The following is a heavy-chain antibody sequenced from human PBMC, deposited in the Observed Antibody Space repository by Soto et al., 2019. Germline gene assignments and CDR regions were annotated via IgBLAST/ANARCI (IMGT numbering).Heavy chain of an antibody. J-gene: IGHJ4*02. CDR3: AKEDTSIGSLDY. V-gene: IGHV3-23*01. CDR1: GFPFGENA. D-gene: IGHD6-19*01. CDR2: ISDSGATT. Sequence: PGGSLRLSCAASGFPFGENAMSWVRQAPGKGLEWVSGISDSGATTYYADSVRGRFTISRDNSKNTLYLQTKSLRAEDSASYYCAKEDTSIGSLDYWGQGALVTAPQ.